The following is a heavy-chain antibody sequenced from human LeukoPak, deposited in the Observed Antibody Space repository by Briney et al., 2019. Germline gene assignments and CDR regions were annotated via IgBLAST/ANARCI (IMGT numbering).Heavy chain of an antibody. V-gene: IGHV4-4*08. CDR1: GGSISSYY. J-gene: IGHJ4*02. CDR3: ARLGRIAAAGRESDY. CDR2: IYNSGST. D-gene: IGHD6-13*01. Sequence: SETLSLTCTVSGGSISSYYWSWIRQPPGKGLEWIGYIYNSGSTNYNPSLKSRVTISVDTSKNQFSLKLSSVTAADTAVYYCARLGRIAAAGRESDYWGQGTLVTVSS.